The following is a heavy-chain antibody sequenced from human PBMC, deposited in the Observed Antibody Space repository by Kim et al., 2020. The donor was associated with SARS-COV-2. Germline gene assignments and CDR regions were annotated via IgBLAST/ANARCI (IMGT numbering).Heavy chain of an antibody. D-gene: IGHD3-10*01. CDR2: ISYI. CDR3: ARDSFLGV. V-gene: IGHV3-21*01. J-gene: IGHJ4*02. Sequence: ISYIYEADSVKGRFTISRDNAKNSLYLQMNSLRAEDTAVYYCARDSFLGVWGQGTLVTVSS.